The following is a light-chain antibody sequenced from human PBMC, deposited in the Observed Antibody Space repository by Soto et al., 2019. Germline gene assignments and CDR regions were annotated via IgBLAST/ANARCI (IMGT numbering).Light chain of an antibody. Sequence: QSVLTQPPSASGTPGQRVTISCSGSSSNIGSHAVNWYQQLPGTAPKLLIYSNNQRPSGVPDRFSGSKSGTSASLAISGLPSEDEADYYCAAWDDSLNGLLFGGGTKLTVL. J-gene: IGLJ2*01. CDR2: SNN. V-gene: IGLV1-44*01. CDR1: SSNIGSHA. CDR3: AAWDDSLNGLL.